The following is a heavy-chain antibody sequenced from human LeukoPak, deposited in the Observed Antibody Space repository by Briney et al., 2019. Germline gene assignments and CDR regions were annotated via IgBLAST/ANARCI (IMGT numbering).Heavy chain of an antibody. CDR2: MSCDGGEK. CDR3: AREGNRHFTFDY. J-gene: IGHJ4*02. D-gene: IGHD1/OR15-1a*01. CDR1: GSFSGHL. Sequence: GGSLRLSCAASGSFSGHLLHWVRQAPGKGLEWVAGMSCDGGEKYYADSVRGRFAISRDNSKNTVYLEMNSLRPEDAAVYYCAREGNRHFTFDYWGRGTLVTVSS. V-gene: IGHV3-30*01.